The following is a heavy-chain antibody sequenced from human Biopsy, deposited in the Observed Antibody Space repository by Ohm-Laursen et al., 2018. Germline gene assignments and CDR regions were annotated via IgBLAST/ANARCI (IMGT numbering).Heavy chain of an antibody. D-gene: IGHD3-9*01. CDR1: EGTFSNYG. CDR3: ATKLTGYFHH. J-gene: IGHJ1*01. V-gene: IGHV1-69*06. CDR2: NIPILGTG. Sequence: GASVKVSCKAPEGTFSNYGVNWVRPAPGQGLEWLGGNIPILGTGNYAQKFQDRVTVAADTSTSTATMELRSLRSDDTAVYYCATKLTGYFHHWGQGTLVIVSS.